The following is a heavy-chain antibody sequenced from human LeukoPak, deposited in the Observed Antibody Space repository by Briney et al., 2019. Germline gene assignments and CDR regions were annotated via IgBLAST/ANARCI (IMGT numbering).Heavy chain of an antibody. CDR1: GYTITNNY. CDR3: ASSTSAGYSSSWYGWQGYYYYYYMDV. J-gene: IGHJ6*03. D-gene: IGHD6-13*01. Sequence: ASVKVSCKASGYTITNNYMHWVRQAPGQGLEWMGVINPSGTGTSYAQKFQGRITMSRDTSTSTAYMELSSLRSEDTAVYYCASSTSAGYSSSWYGWQGYYYYYYMDVWGKGTTVTVSS. CDR2: INPSGTGT. V-gene: IGHV1-46*01.